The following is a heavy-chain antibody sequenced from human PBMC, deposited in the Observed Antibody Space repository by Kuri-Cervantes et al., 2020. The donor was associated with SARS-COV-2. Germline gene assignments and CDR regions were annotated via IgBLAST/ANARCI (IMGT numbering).Heavy chain of an antibody. Sequence: SETLSLTCTVSGGSISSHYWSWIRQPAGKGLEWIGRIYTSGSTNYNPSLKSRVTMSVDTSKNQFSLKLSSVTAADTAVYYCAAQLHCSSTSCYLNYWGQGTLVTVSS. CDR2: IYTSGST. J-gene: IGHJ4*02. V-gene: IGHV4-4*07. CDR3: AAQLHCSSTSCYLNY. D-gene: IGHD2-2*01. CDR1: GGSISSHY.